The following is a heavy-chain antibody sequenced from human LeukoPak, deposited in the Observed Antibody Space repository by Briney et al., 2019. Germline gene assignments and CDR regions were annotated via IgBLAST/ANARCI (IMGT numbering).Heavy chain of an antibody. CDR1: GYTFTSYG. D-gene: IGHD6-13*01. CDR2: ISAYNGNT. J-gene: IGHJ4*02. Sequence: GASVSVSCEASGYTFTSYGISWVRQAPGQGLEGMGRISAYNGNTNYAENLQGRVTMTRDTSTSTTYMGLSSLRSDDTAVYYCAGEVPLYDSSWYANPLDYWGQGTLVTVSS. CDR3: AGEVPLYDSSWYANPLDY. V-gene: IGHV1-18*04.